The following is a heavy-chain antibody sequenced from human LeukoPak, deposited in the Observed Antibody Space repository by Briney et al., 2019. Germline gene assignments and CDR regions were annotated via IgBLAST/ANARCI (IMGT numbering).Heavy chain of an antibody. D-gene: IGHD2-2*01. CDR1: GFTFSSYA. CDR2: FSGSGGST. J-gene: IGHJ4*02. Sequence: GGSLRLSCAASGFTFSSYAMSWVRQAPGKGLEWVSTFSGSGGSTHYADSVKGRFTISRDNSKNTLYLQMNSLRAEDTAVYYCAHGSMYQLDYWGQGTLVTVSS. V-gene: IGHV3-23*01. CDR3: AHGSMYQLDY.